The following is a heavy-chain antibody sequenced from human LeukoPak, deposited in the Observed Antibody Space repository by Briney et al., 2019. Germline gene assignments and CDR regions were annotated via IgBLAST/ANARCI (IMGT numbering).Heavy chain of an antibody. Sequence: ASVXXXXKASXYTFTGYYMHXVRQAPGQGLEWXGWISAYNGNTNYAQKLQGRVTMTTDTSTSTAYMELRSLRSDDTAVYYCARSYNWNSYRFDYWGQGTLVTVSS. CDR2: ISAYNGNT. CDR1: XYTFTGYY. V-gene: IGHV1-18*04. J-gene: IGHJ4*02. CDR3: ARSYNWNSYRFDY. D-gene: IGHD1-7*01.